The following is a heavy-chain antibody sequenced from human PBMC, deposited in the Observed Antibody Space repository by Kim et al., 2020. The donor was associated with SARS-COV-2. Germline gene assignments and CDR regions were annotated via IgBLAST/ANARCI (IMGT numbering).Heavy chain of an antibody. CDR1: GFTFSSYS. Sequence: GGSLRLSCAVSGFTFSSYSMNWVRQAPGKGLEWVSFISSSSDYIYYAGSVKGRFTISRDNAKNSLYLQMNSLRAEDTAVYYCARDQGSSRWYYYYGMDVWGQGTTVTVSS. CDR2: ISSSSDYI. D-gene: IGHD6-13*01. V-gene: IGHV3-21*01. CDR3: ARDQGSSRWYYYYGMDV. J-gene: IGHJ6*02.